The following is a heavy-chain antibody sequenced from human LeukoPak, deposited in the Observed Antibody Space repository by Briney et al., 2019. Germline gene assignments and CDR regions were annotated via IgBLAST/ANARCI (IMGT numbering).Heavy chain of an antibody. CDR3: AKDSRGNYVAWLDP. CDR2: ISASGVTT. J-gene: IGHJ5*02. V-gene: IGHV3-23*01. Sequence: GGSLRLSCAASGFTVSNNYMSWVRQAPGKGLEWVSAISASGVTTHYADSVRGRFTISRDNSKNTLYLQMSSLRAEDAAIYYCAKDSRGNYVAWLDPWGQGTLVSVSS. CDR1: GFTVSNNY. D-gene: IGHD4-11*01.